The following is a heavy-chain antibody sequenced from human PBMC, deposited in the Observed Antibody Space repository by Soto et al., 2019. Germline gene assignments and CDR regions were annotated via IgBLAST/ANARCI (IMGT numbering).Heavy chain of an antibody. D-gene: IGHD3-3*01. CDR3: ASTIFGVAETPA. CDR2: IIPIFGTA. J-gene: IGHJ1*01. V-gene: IGHV1-69*13. CDR1: GGTFSSYA. Sequence: GASVKVSCKASGGTFSSYAISWVRQAPGQGLEWMGGIIPIFGTANYAQKFQGRVTITADESTSTAYMELSSLRSEDTAVYYCASTIFGVAETPAWGQGTLVTVSS.